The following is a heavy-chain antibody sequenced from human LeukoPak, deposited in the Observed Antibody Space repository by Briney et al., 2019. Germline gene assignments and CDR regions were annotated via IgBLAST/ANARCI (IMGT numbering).Heavy chain of an antibody. D-gene: IGHD4-23*01. Sequence: SETLSLTCTVSGGSISSSSYYWGWIRQPPGKGLEWIGSIYYSGSTYYNPSLKSRVTISVDTSKNQFSLKLSSVTAAATAVYYCARVAVTTVVPGGAFDIWGQGTMITVSS. J-gene: IGHJ3*02. CDR1: GGSISSSSYY. V-gene: IGHV4-39*01. CDR3: ARVAVTTVVPGGAFDI. CDR2: IYYSGST.